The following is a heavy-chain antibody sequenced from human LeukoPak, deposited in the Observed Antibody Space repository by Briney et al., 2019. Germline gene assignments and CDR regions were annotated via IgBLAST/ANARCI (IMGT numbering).Heavy chain of an antibody. V-gene: IGHV4-31*03. Sequence: PSQTLSFTCTVSGGSISSGGYYWSWIRQHPGKGLEWIGYIYYSGSTYYSPSLKSRVTISVDTSKNQFSLKLSSVTAADTAVYYCARSQRGYCSSTSCYTGYFDLWGRGTLVTVSS. CDR1: GGSISSGGYY. D-gene: IGHD2-2*02. CDR3: ARSQRGYCSSTSCYTGYFDL. J-gene: IGHJ2*01. CDR2: IYYSGST.